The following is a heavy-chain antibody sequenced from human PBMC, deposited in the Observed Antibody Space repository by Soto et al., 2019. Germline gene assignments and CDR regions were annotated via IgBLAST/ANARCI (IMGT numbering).Heavy chain of an antibody. D-gene: IGHD2-8*01. CDR1: GGSISSYY. Sequence: QVQLQESDPGLVKPSETLSLTCTVSGGSISSYYWSWIRQPPGKGLEWIGYIYYNGNTNYNPSLKSRVTISVDTSKNQFSLKLSSVTAADTAVFYCARHPSYCTNGVCYFGLPDYWCQGTLVTVSS. J-gene: IGHJ4*02. CDR3: ARHPSYCTNGVCYFGLPDY. CDR2: IYYNGNT. V-gene: IGHV4-59*01.